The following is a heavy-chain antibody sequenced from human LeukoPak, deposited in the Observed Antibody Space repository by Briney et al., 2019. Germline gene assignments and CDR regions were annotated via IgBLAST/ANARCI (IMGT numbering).Heavy chain of an antibody. V-gene: IGHV4-61*02. CDR1: GGSISSGSYY. D-gene: IGHD5-24*01. J-gene: IGHJ4*02. Sequence: SQTLSLTCTVSGGSISSGSYYWSWIRQPAGKGLEWIGRIYTSGSTNYNPSLKSRVTISVDTSKNQFSLKLSSVTAADTAVYYCARDGEGDGYNWDYWGQGTLVTVSS. CDR3: ARDGEGDGYNWDY. CDR2: IYTSGST.